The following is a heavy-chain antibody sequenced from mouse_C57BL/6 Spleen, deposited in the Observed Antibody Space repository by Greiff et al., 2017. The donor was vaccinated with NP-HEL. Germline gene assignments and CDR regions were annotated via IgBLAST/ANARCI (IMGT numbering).Heavy chain of an antibody. CDR1: GYAFTNYL. CDR3: ARSPFAY. J-gene: IGHJ3*01. V-gene: IGHV1-54*01. CDR2: INPGSGGT. Sequence: VQLQQSGAELVRPGTSVKVSCKASGYAFTNYLIEWVKQRPGQGLEWIGVINPGSGGTNYNEKFKGKATLTADKSSSTAYMQLSSRTSEDSAVYFCARSPFAYWGQGTLVTVSA.